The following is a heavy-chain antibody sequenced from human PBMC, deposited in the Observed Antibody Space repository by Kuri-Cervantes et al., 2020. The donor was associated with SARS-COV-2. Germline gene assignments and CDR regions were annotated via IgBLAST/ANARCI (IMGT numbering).Heavy chain of an antibody. D-gene: IGHD2-2*01. Sequence: GGSLRLSCAASGFTFSDYYISWIRQAPGKGLEWVSYISSSGSTIYYADSVKGRFTISRDNAKNSLYLQMNSLRAEDTAVYYCARSSVPAEFDYWGQGTLVTVSS. CDR3: ARSSVPAEFDY. CDR2: ISSSGSTI. J-gene: IGHJ4*02. CDR1: GFTFSDYY. V-gene: IGHV3-11*04.